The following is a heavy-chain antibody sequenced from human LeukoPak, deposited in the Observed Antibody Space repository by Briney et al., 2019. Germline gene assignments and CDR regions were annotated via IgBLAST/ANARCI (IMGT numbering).Heavy chain of an antibody. D-gene: IGHD2-2*01. CDR2: INPNSGDT. J-gene: IGHJ4*02. Sequence: GASVKVSCKASGYTFTGYHMHWVRRVPGQGLEWMGRINPNSGDTNYVQKFQGRVTMTRDTSISTAYMELSRLRSDDTAVYYCARDYCSSTSCLFDYWGQGALVTVSS. V-gene: IGHV1-2*06. CDR1: GYTFTGYH. CDR3: ARDYCSSTSCLFDY.